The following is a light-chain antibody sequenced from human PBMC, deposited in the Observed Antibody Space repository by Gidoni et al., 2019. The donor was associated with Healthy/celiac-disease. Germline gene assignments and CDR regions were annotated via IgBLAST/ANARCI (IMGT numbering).Light chain of an antibody. Sequence: IVLTQSPATLSLSPGERATLSCRASQSVSSYLAWYQQKPGQAPRLLIYDASNRATGIPARFSGSGSGTDFTLTISSLEPEDFAVYYCQQRSNWPGTFXGXTKVEIK. CDR3: QQRSNWPGT. V-gene: IGKV3-11*01. CDR1: QSVSSY. J-gene: IGKJ4*01. CDR2: DAS.